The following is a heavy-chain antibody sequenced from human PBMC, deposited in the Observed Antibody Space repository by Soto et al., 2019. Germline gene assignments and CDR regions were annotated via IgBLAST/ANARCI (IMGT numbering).Heavy chain of an antibody. Sequence: QVQLVESGGGVVQPGRSLRLSCAASGFTFSSYGMHWVRQAPGKGLEWVAVIWYDGSNKYYADSVKGRFTISRDNSKNTLYLQMNSLRGEDTGVYYCAREVSMDYWGQGTLVTVSS. J-gene: IGHJ4*02. CDR2: IWYDGSNK. CDR1: GFTFSSYG. V-gene: IGHV3-33*01. D-gene: IGHD3-10*01. CDR3: AREVSMDY.